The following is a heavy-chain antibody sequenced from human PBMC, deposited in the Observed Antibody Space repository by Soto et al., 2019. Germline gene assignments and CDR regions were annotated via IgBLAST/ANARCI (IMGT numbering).Heavy chain of an antibody. CDR3: YRIRDGYNFLYYYRMDV. J-gene: IGHJ6*02. V-gene: IGHV5-51*01. Sequence: ESLKISCKGSGYSFTSYWIGWVRQMPGKGLEWMGIIYPGDSDTRYSPSFQGQVTISADKSISTAYLQWSSLKASDTAMYYCYRIRDGYNFLYYYRMDVWGQGPTVTVSS. CDR2: IYPGDSDT. D-gene: IGHD5-12*01. CDR1: GYSFTSYW.